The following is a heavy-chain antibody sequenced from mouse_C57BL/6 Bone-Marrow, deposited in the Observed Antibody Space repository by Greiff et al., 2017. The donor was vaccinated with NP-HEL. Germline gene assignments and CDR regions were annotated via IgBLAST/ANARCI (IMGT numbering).Heavy chain of an antibody. CDR2: ISDGGSYT. CDR1: GFTFSSYA. CDR3: AREGGSYGGFDY. Sequence: EVKVVESGGGLVKPGGSLKLSCAASGFTFSSYAMSWVRQTPEKRLEWVATISDGGSYTYYPDNVKGRFTISRDNAKNHLYLQMSHLKSEDTAMYYCAREGGSYGGFDYWGQGTTLSVSS. D-gene: IGHD1-1*01. J-gene: IGHJ2*01. V-gene: IGHV5-4*01.